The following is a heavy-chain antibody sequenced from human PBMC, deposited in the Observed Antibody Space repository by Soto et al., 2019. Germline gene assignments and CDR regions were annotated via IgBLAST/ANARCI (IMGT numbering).Heavy chain of an antibody. J-gene: IGHJ4*02. CDR2: ISNDGGNK. CDR1: GFPFSSYA. Sequence: QVQLLVSGGGVVQPGRSLRLSCAASGFPFSSYALHWVRQDPGRGLEWVAAISNDGGNKFYADSVKGRFSISRDTSKKTLYLQMNSLRAADTAVYYCARVWGAYPNFDCWGQGTLVTVSS. V-gene: IGHV3-30-3*01. D-gene: IGHD3-16*01. CDR3: ARVWGAYPNFDC.